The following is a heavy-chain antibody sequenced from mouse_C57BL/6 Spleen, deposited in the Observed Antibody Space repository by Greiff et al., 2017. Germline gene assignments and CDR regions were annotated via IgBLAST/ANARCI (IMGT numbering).Heavy chain of an antibody. V-gene: IGHV1-18*01. CDR2: INPNNGGT. J-gene: IGHJ2*01. CDR1: GYTFTDYN. Sequence: VHVKQSGPELVKPGASVKIPCKASGYTFTDYNMDWVKQSHGKSLEWIGDINPNNGGTIYNQKFKGKATLTVDKSSSTAYMGLRSLTSEDTAVYYCARRGGEYFDYWGQGTTLTVSS. CDR3: ARRGGEYFDY.